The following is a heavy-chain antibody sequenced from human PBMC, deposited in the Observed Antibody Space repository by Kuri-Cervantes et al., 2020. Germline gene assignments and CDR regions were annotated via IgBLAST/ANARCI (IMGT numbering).Heavy chain of an antibody. CDR1: GFTFDDYV. Sequence: GESLKISCVASGFTFDDYVIYWVRQAPGKGLEWVSTIRGSGDSTYYSDFVKGRFTISRDNSKNTLYLQMNSLRAEDTAVYYCARDRWGTYSDYWGQGTLVTVSS. CDR2: IRGSGDST. V-gene: IGHV3-23*01. CDR3: ARDRWGTYSDY. D-gene: IGHD5-12*01. J-gene: IGHJ4*02.